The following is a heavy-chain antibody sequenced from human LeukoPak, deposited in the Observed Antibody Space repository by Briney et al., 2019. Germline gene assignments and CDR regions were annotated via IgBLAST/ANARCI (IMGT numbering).Heavy chain of an antibody. Sequence: GASVKVPCKASGGTFSSYAISWVRQAPGQGLEWMGGIIPIFGTANYAQKFQGRVTITADESTSTAYMELSSLRSEDTAVYYCARGAYYYDSSGYSLYYYYYYGMDVWGQGTTVTVSS. V-gene: IGHV1-69*13. J-gene: IGHJ6*02. CDR3: ARGAYYYDSSGYSLYYYYYYGMDV. D-gene: IGHD3-22*01. CDR1: GGTFSSYA. CDR2: IIPIFGTA.